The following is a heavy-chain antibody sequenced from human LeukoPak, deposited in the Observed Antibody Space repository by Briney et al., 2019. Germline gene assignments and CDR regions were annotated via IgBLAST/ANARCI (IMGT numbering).Heavy chain of an antibody. J-gene: IGHJ1*01. D-gene: IGHD1-1*01. V-gene: IGHV3-43*01. CDR2: ITWDGDST. Sequence: GGSLRLSCAASGFTLHDYNMHWVRQAPGKGLEWVSHITWDGDSTYYADSVKGRFIISRDNSKHSLYLQMNSLRVEDTALYYCTRDRERGGRGPIRHWGQGTLVTVSS. CDR1: GFTLHDYN. CDR3: TRDRERGGRGPIRH.